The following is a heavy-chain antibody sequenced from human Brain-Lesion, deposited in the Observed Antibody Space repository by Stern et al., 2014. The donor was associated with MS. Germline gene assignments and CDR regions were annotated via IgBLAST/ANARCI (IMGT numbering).Heavy chain of an antibody. D-gene: IGHD4-17*01. CDR3: TRDRLDYGYSYFDY. CDR2: IRSKVYGGAA. J-gene: IGHJ4*02. Sequence: VQLVQSGGGLIEPGRSLRLSCTASGFRFGDYAIHWIRQVPGKGLEWVGFIRSKVYGGAAEYAASAKGRFTISRDDSKSIAYLQVNGLKTEDTAVYYCTRDRLDYGYSYFDYWGQGTLVTVSS. V-gene: IGHV3-49*03. CDR1: GFRFGDYA.